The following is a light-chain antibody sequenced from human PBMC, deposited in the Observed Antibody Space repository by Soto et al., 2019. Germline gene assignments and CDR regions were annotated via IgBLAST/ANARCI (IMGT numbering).Light chain of an antibody. CDR2: KAS. V-gene: IGKV1-5*03. J-gene: IGKJ1*01. CDR1: QTISSW. Sequence: DIQMTQSPSTLPASVGDRVTIPCRASQTISSWLAWYQQKPGKAPKLLIYKASTLKSGVPSRFSGSGSGTEFTLTISSLQPDDFETYYCQHYNSYSEAFGQGTKVDIK. CDR3: QHYNSYSEA.